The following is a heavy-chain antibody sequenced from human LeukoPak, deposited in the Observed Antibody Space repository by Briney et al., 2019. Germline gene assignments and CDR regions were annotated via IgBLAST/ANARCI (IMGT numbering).Heavy chain of an antibody. CDR2: MNPNSGNT. CDR1: GYTFTSYD. V-gene: IGHV1-8*01. Sequence: VASVKVSCKASGYTFTSYDINWVRQAPGQGLEWMGWMNPNSGNTGYAQKFQGRVTMTRNTSITTAYMELSSLRSEDTAVYYCARVATAVAGTDFDYWGQGTLVTVSS. J-gene: IGHJ4*02. D-gene: IGHD6-19*01. CDR3: ARVATAVAGTDFDY.